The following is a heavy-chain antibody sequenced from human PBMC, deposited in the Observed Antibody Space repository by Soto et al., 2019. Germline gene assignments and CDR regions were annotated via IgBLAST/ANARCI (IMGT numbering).Heavy chain of an antibody. V-gene: IGHV4-59*01. D-gene: IGHD5-18*01. CDR1: GGSISSYY. J-gene: IGHJ6*02. CDR3: ASQGYSSYYGMDV. Sequence: PSETLSLTCTVSGGSISSYYWSWIRQPPGKGLEWIGYIYYSGSTNYNPSLKSRVTISVDTSKNQFSLKLSSVTAADTAVYYCASQGYSSYYGMDVWGQGTTVTVSS. CDR2: IYYSGST.